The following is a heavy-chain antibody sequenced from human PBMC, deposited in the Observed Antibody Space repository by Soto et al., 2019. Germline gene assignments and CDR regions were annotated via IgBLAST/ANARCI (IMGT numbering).Heavy chain of an antibody. V-gene: IGHV1-69*02. Sequence: QVPLVPSGAEVTKPGSSVKVSCKPSGGTFNTYPISWVRQAPGPGLEWMGTIFPILDIANSAKKFKCRVTITADKNTSTASLGLSRMESDDTALYYCARGLRGVVVATAALPSPVYSWGQGTLVSVSS. CDR1: GGTFNTYP. CDR3: ARGLRGVVVATAALPSPVYS. J-gene: IGHJ4*02. CDR2: IFPILDIA. D-gene: IGHD2-2*01.